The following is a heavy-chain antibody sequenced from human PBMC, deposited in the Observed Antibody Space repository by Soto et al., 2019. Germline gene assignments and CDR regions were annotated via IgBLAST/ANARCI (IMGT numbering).Heavy chain of an antibody. J-gene: IGHJ6*02. CDR1: GFTFRSYG. D-gene: IGHD5-18*01. V-gene: IGHV3-33*03. CDR2: LWPDGSHE. CDR3: VAGYSYGGDYYYGMDV. Sequence: GGSLRLSCEASGFTFRSYGMSWVRQAPGKGLEWVAVLWPDGSHETYADSVKGRFTISRDNSKNTVFLQMNSLRAEDTAVYYCVAGYSYGGDYYYGMDVWGQGTTVTVSS.